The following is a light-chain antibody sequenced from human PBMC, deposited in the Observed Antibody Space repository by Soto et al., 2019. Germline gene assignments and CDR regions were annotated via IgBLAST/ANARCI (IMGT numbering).Light chain of an antibody. Sequence: DILMTQSPSTLSASVGDRVTITCRASQSISSWLAWYQQKPGKAPKLLIYQASSLQSGVPSRFSGSGSGTEFTLPISSLQPDDFATYYCQSGVTFGGGTKVEIK. J-gene: IGKJ4*01. CDR3: QSGVT. V-gene: IGKV1-5*03. CDR1: QSISSW. CDR2: QAS.